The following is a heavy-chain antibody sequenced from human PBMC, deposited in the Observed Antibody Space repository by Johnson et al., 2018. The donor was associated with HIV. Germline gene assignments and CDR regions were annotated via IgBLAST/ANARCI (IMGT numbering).Heavy chain of an antibody. V-gene: IGHV3-30*03. CDR2: ISDDGSNK. J-gene: IGHJ3*02. D-gene: IGHD5-18*01. CDR3: ARVSLAYSYGYDALDI. Sequence: QVQLVESGGDLVQPGRSLRLSCAAPGFTFSSYGMHWVRQAPGKGLEWVAVISDDGSNKYYGDSVKGRFTISRDSSKNTLFLQLNSLRPEDTAVYYCARVSLAYSYGYDALDIWGQGTMVTVST. CDR1: GFTFSSYG.